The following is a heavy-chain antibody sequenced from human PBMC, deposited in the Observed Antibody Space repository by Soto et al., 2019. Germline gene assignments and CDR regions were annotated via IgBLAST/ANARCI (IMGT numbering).Heavy chain of an antibody. Sequence: QVQLQASGPGLVQPSGTLSLTCAVSSGSISSSNWRRWVRQPPGKGLWWRGVFYHRGSTNYHPSLKSRVTISVDKSKNQFSLKLSSVTAADTAVYYCARASEYSGYDFSLYYYYMDVWGKGTTVTVSS. V-gene: IGHV4-4*02. CDR3: ARASEYSGYDFSLYYYYMDV. CDR2: FYHRGST. CDR1: SGSISSSNW. D-gene: IGHD5-12*01. J-gene: IGHJ6*03.